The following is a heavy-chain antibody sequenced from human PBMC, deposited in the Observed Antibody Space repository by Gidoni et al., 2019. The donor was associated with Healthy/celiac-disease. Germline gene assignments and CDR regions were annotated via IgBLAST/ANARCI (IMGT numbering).Heavy chain of an antibody. Sequence: QLQLQESGPGLVKPSETLSLTCTVSGGPISSSSYDWGWIRQPPGKGLEWIGSIYYSWSTYYNPSLKSRVTISVDTSKNQFSLKLSSVTAADTAVYYCARQWDCSSTSCYTGAFDIWGQGTMVTVSS. D-gene: IGHD2-2*02. J-gene: IGHJ3*02. CDR3: ARQWDCSSTSCYTGAFDI. CDR1: GGPISSSSYD. V-gene: IGHV4-39*01. CDR2: IYYSWST.